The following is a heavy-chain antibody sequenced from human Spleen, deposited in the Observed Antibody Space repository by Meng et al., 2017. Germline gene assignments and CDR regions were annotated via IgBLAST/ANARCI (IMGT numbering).Heavy chain of an antibody. Sequence: GGSLRLSCAASGFTFNTYSMSWVRQAPGKGLEWVSSISRNSFNIYYADSVKGRFTISRDNAKNSLYLQMSSLRADDTAVYYCARLLTFPDAFDIWGQGTMVTVSS. D-gene: IGHD1-26*01. CDR3: ARLLTFPDAFDI. CDR1: GFTFNTYS. V-gene: IGHV3-21*01. J-gene: IGHJ3*02. CDR2: ISRNSFNI.